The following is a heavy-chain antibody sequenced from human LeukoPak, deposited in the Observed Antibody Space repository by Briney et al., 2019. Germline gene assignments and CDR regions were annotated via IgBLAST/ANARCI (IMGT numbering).Heavy chain of an antibody. CDR3: AKPRTIAVPGRSGFDS. Sequence: SGGSLRLSCAASGFTFSNYAMNWVRQAPGKGLEWVSVISDLGASTYYADSVKGRFTISRDNSKNTLYLQMNSLRAEDTAVYYCAKPRTIAVPGRSGFDSWGQGTLDTVSS. CDR1: GFTFSNYA. V-gene: IGHV3-23*01. CDR2: ISDLGAST. J-gene: IGHJ4*02. D-gene: IGHD6-13*01.